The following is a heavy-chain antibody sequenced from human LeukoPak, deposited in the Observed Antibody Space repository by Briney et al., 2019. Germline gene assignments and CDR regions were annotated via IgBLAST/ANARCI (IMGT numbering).Heavy chain of an antibody. J-gene: IGHJ4*02. CDR2: ISKDGSDK. V-gene: IGHV3-30-3*01. Sequence: PGGSLRLSCTASGFTFSNFWMGWVRQAPGKGLEWVAVISKDGSDKYYPGSVRGRFTISRDNSKNTIYLQMDSLRAEDTAIYYCARDYWWNYDYWGQGTLVTVSS. D-gene: IGHD1-7*01. CDR1: GFTFSNFW. CDR3: ARDYWWNYDY.